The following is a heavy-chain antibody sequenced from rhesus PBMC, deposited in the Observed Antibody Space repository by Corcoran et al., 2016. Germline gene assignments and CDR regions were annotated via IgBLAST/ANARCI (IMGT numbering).Heavy chain of an antibody. CDR1: GYTFTDYY. V-gene: IGHV1-111*02. D-gene: IGHD5-24*01. CDR2: VDPEDSEA. J-gene: IGHJ4*01. CDR3: ATEWADTAGTVLYY. Sequence: EVQLVQSGAEVKKPGASVKISCKASGYTFTDYYLHWVRQAPGKGLEWMGRVDPEDSEAIHAQKFQDMVTITADTSTDTAYMELSSLRSEDTAVYYCATEWADTAGTVLYYWGQGVLVTVSS.